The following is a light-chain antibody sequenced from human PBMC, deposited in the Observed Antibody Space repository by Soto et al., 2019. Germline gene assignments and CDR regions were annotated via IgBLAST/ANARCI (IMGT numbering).Light chain of an antibody. Sequence: EILMTQSRGTLSLSPGEISTLSCRAGQGVTTNFAWYQQKSGQSPRLLIYDVSIRATGVPARFSGTGSETDFTLTISGLQSEDSAVYFCQQYNNWPFSFGQGTRLEIK. CDR2: DVS. CDR1: QGVTTN. CDR3: QQYNNWPFS. J-gene: IGKJ5*01. V-gene: IGKV3-15*01.